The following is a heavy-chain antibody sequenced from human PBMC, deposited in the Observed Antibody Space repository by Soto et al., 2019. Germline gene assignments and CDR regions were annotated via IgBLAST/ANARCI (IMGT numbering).Heavy chain of an antibody. Sequence: SVKVSCKASGGTFSSYSINWVRQAPGQGLEWMGEIIPIFGTANYAQKFQGRVTITADEPTSTAYMELSSLRSEDTSVYYCARDGGRHSGGIDYWGQGTLVTVSS. V-gene: IGHV1-69*13. D-gene: IGHD1-26*01. CDR2: IIPIFGTA. CDR1: GGTFSSYS. CDR3: ARDGGRHSGGIDY. J-gene: IGHJ4*02.